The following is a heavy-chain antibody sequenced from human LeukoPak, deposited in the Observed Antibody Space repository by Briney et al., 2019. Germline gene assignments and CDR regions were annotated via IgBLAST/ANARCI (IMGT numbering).Heavy chain of an antibody. D-gene: IGHD6-13*01. Sequence: SETLSLTCTVSGGSISSSSYYWGWIRQPPGKGLEWIGSIYYSGSTYYNPSLKSRVTISVYTSKNQFSLKLSSVTAADTAVYYCARQRGYIAPLALWGQGTLVTVSS. CDR1: GGSISSSSYY. CDR3: ARQRGYIAPLAL. CDR2: IYYSGST. J-gene: IGHJ4*02. V-gene: IGHV4-39*01.